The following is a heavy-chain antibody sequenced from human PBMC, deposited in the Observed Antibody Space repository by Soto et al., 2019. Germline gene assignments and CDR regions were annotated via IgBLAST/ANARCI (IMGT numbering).Heavy chain of an antibody. CDR1: GFTFSSNA. D-gene: IGHD1-1*01. CDR2: ISGSGGST. CDR3: EKDRASSGTTVRFDP. J-gene: IGHJ5*02. V-gene: IGHV3-23*01. Sequence: GVSLRLSCAASGFTFSSNAMSWVRQAPGKGLEWVSSISGSGGSTYYADSVKGRFTISRDNSKNMLYLQMNTLRADDTAVYYCEKDRASSGTTVRFDPWGQGTLVNVSS.